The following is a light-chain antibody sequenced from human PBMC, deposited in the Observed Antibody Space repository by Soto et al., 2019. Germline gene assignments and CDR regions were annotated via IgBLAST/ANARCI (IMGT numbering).Light chain of an antibody. J-gene: IGKJ1*01. V-gene: IGKV1-17*01. CDR2: AAS. Sequence: DIQMTQSPSSLSASVGDRVTITCRASQGVSNDLAWYQQRPGNAPRRLIYAASTLQRGVPSRFSGSGSWTEFSLTISSLQPVDFATYYCLQHNTYPRTFGQGTKVEIK. CDR1: QGVSND. CDR3: LQHNTYPRT.